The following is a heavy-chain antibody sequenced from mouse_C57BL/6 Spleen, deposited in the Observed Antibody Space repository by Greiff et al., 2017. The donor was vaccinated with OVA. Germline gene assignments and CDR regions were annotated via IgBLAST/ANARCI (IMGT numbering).Heavy chain of an antibody. D-gene: IGHD4-1*01. CDR3: ARSRTGHFDY. Sequence: VQLQQPGAELVKPGASVKLSCKASGYTFTSYWMQWVKQRPGQGLEWIGEIDPSDSYTNYNQKFKGKATLTVDTSSSTAYMQLSSLTSEDSAVYYCARSRTGHFDYWGQGTTLTVSS. CDR1: GYTFTSYW. CDR2: IDPSDSYT. J-gene: IGHJ2*01. V-gene: IGHV1-50*01.